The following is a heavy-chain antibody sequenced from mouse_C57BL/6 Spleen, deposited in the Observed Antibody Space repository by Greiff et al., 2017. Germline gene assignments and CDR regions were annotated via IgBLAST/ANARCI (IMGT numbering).Heavy chain of an antibody. CDR2: IHPSDSDT. CDR3: AIIDYDYDNWYFEV. CDR1: GYTFTSYW. Sequence: QVQLQQPGAELVKPGASVKVSCKASGYTFTSYWMHWVKQRPGQGLEWIGRIHPSDSDTNYNQKFKGKATLTVDNSSSTAYMQLSSLTSEDSAVYYCAIIDYDYDNWYFEVWGTGTTVTVSS. D-gene: IGHD2-4*01. J-gene: IGHJ1*03. V-gene: IGHV1-74*01.